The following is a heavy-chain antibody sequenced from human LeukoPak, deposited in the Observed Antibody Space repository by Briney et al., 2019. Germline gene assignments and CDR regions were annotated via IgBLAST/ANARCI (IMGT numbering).Heavy chain of an antibody. V-gene: IGHV4-38-2*02. Sequence: SETLSLTCTVSGYSISSGYYWGWIRQPPGKGLEWIGSIYHSGSTYYNPSLKSRVTISVDTSKNQFSLKPSSVTAADTAVYYCWGSPPHSSSPFDYWDQGTLVTVSS. CDR2: IYHSGST. D-gene: IGHD6-6*01. CDR3: WGSPPHSSSPFDY. CDR1: GYSISSGYY. J-gene: IGHJ4*02.